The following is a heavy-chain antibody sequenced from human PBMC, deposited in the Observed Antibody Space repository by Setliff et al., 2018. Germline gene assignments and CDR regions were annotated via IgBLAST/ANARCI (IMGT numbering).Heavy chain of an antibody. CDR2: ISPSGST. CDR3: ARSPSSGAYWNPRPFYSDY. J-gene: IGHJ4*02. D-gene: IGHD1-26*01. CDR1: GASITSGGFY. V-gene: IGHV4-61*09. Sequence: TSETLSLTCSASGASITSGGFYWTWIRQPAGKGLEWIGHISPSGSTTYNPSVKSRVTISLDTSKNHFSLKLDSVTAADTALYYCARSPSSGAYWNPRPFYSDYWARGTLVTVSS.